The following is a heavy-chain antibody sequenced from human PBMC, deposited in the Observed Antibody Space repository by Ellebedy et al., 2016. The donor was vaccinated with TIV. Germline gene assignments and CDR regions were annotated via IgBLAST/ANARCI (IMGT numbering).Heavy chain of an antibody. V-gene: IGHV3-23*01. J-gene: IGHJ4*02. CDR1: GFTFSSYV. Sequence: GGSLRLXCAASGFTFSSYVMNWVRQAPGKGLEWVSVISGSGDNTYYADSVKGRFTISRDNSKNVLYLQMNSLRAEDTAMYYCARDPGENDILTGPVDYWGQGTLVTVSS. CDR2: ISGSGDNT. CDR3: ARDPGENDILTGPVDY. D-gene: IGHD3-9*01.